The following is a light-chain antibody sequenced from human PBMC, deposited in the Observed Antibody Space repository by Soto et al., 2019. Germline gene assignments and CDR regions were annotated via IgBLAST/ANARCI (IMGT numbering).Light chain of an antibody. V-gene: IGKV1-39*01. J-gene: IGKJ5*01. CDR2: AAS. Sequence: DIQMTQSPSSLSASVGDRVTITCRASQSISSYLNWYQQKPGKAPKLLIYAASSLQSGVPSRFSGGGSGTDFTPTISSLQPEDFATYYCQQSYSTLLITSGKGTRLDIK. CDR1: QSISSY. CDR3: QQSYSTLLIT.